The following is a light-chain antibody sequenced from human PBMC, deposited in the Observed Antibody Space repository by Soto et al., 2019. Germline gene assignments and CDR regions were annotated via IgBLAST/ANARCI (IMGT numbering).Light chain of an antibody. CDR1: QDIRGA. J-gene: IGKJ5*01. CDR2: DVS. CDR3: QQFNIYPIT. Sequence: AIQVTQSPSSLSASVGDRVTITCRASQDIRGALAWYQQKPGKAPKLLIYDVSTVLSGVPSRFSGRGSGTEFTLTITSLQPEDFATYYCQQFNIYPITFGQGTRLDI. V-gene: IGKV1-13*02.